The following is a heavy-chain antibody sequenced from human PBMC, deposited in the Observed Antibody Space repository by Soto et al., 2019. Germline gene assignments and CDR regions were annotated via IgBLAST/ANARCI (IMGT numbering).Heavy chain of an antibody. V-gene: IGHV3-23*01. CDR2: IGGTGGSP. CDR3: GKDAVPYNKRHDGFDI. J-gene: IGHJ3*02. CDR1: GFTFSNYA. D-gene: IGHD1-20*01. Sequence: EVQLLESGGGLVQPGGSLRLSCAASGFTFSNYAMYWVRQAPGKGLEWASPIGGTGGSPQYTDSVKGRFTISRDNSKNTLYLQMNSLRVEDTAVYYCGKDAVPYNKRHDGFDIWCQGTMVTVSS.